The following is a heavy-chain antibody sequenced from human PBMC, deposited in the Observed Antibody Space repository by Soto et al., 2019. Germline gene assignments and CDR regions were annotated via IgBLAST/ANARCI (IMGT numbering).Heavy chain of an antibody. J-gene: IGHJ5*02. CDR3: AKNSGWFNT. Sequence: LRLSCSASGFPFSSTDMTWVRQAPGKGLDWVSTIDGSGGTTYYADSVKGRFTISRDNSMNTVYLQMNSLRADDTALYYCAKNSGWFNTWGQGALVTVSS. V-gene: IGHV3-23*01. CDR2: IDGSGGTT. CDR1: GFPFSSTD. D-gene: IGHD3-10*01.